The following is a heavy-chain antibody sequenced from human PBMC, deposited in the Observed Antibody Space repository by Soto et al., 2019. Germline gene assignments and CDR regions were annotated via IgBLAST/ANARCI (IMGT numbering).Heavy chain of an antibody. D-gene: IGHD3-10*01. CDR3: ANEGPGGWAMVRGKAFDI. V-gene: IGHV3-23*01. Sequence: GSLRLSRAASGFTFSSYAMSWVRQAPGKGLEWVSAISGSGGSTYYADSVKGRFTISRDNSKNTLYLQMNSLRAEDTAVYYCANEGPGGWAMVRGKAFDIWDQETMVTVSS. CDR2: ISGSGGST. J-gene: IGHJ3*02. CDR1: GFTFSSYA.